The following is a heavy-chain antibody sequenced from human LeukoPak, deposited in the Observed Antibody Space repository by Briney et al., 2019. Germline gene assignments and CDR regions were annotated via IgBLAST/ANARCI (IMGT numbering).Heavy chain of an antibody. V-gene: IGHV1-18*01. CDR1: GYTFTSYG. Sequence: ASVKVSCKASGYTFTSYGISWERQAPGQGLEWMGWISAYNGNTNYAQKLQGRVTMTTDTSTSTAYMELRSLRSDDTAVYYCARYGTYEFYYGMDVWGQGTTVTVSS. CDR3: ARYGTYEFYYGMDV. CDR2: ISAYNGNT. J-gene: IGHJ6*02. D-gene: IGHD5-12*01.